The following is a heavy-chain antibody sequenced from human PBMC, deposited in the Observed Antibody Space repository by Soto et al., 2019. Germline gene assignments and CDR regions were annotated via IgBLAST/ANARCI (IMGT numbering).Heavy chain of an antibody. CDR2: IVVGSGNT. CDR3: AADNYDFWSGSYYYYYGMDV. V-gene: IGHV1-58*01. J-gene: IGHJ6*02. CDR1: GFTFTSSA. Sequence: GASVKVSCKASGFTFTSSAVQWVRQARGQRLEWIGWIVVGSGNTNYAQKFQERVTITRDMSTSTAYMELSSLRSEDTAVYYCAADNYDFWSGSYYYYYGMDVWGQGTTVTSP. D-gene: IGHD3-3*01.